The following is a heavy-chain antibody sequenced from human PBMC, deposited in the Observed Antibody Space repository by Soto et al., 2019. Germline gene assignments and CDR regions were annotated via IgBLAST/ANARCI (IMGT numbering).Heavy chain of an antibody. V-gene: IGHV4-59*08. J-gene: IGHJ4*02. CDR1: DGSISSYY. CDR3: ARHYPNGNNCNYFDY. CDR2: IFYTGST. Sequence: SETLSLTCTVSDGSISSYYWGWIRQPPGKGLEWIGYIFYTGSTNYNPSLKSRVTTSVDTSKNQFSLKLSSVTAADTAVYYCARHYPNGNNCNYFDYWGQGTLVNVSS. D-gene: IGHD1-1*01.